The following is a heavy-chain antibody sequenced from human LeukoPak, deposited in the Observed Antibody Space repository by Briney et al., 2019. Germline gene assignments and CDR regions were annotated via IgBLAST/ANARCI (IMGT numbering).Heavy chain of an antibody. J-gene: IGHJ4*02. CDR2: IYYSGST. CDR1: GGSISTYY. Sequence: SETLSLTCTVSGGSISTYYWSWIRQPPGKGLEWIGYIYYSGSTSYNPSLKSRITISVDTFKNQFSLKLSSVTAADTAVYYCARTDSSGYYGDYWGQGTLVTVSS. V-gene: IGHV4-59*01. CDR3: ARTDSSGYYGDY. D-gene: IGHD3-22*01.